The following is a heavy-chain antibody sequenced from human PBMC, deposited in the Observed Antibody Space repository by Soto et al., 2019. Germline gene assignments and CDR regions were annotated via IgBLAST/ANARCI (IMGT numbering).Heavy chain of an antibody. J-gene: IGHJ6*02. Sequence: LVNPTQTLTLTCTFSGFSLSTSGMCVSWIRQPPGKALEWLALIDWDDGKYYSTSLKTRLTISKDTSKNQVVLTMTNMDPVDTATYYCARIRDGYNYYYGMDVWGQGTTVTVSS. V-gene: IGHV2-70*01. CDR2: IDWDDGK. CDR1: GFSLSTSGMC. CDR3: ARIRDGYNYYYGMDV.